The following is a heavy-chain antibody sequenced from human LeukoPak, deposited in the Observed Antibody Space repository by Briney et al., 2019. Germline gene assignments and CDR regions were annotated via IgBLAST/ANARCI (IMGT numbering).Heavy chain of an antibody. J-gene: IGHJ4*02. Sequence: GESLKISCQGSGYSFTSYWIGWVRQMPGKGLEWMGIIYPGDSDTRYSPSFQGQVTTSADKSISTAYLQWSSLKASDTAMYYCARRERYCSGGSCYSFDYRGQGTLVTVSS. CDR3: ARRERYCSGGSCYSFDY. CDR2: IYPGDSDT. V-gene: IGHV5-51*01. D-gene: IGHD2-15*01. CDR1: GYSFTSYW.